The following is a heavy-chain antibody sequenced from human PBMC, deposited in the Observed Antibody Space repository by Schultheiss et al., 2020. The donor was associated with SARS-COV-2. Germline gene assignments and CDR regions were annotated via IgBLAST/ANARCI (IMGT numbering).Heavy chain of an antibody. CDR3: ARDGGGIPPGKYYYYGMDV. Sequence: GESLKISCAASGFTFSSYWMSWVRQAPGKGLEWVANIKQDGSEKYYVDSVKGRFTISRDNAKNSLYLQMNSLRAEDTAVYYCARDGGGIPPGKYYYYGMDVWGQGTTVTVSS. V-gene: IGHV3-7*01. CDR2: IKQDGSEK. CDR1: GFTFSSYW. D-gene: IGHD1-26*01. J-gene: IGHJ6*02.